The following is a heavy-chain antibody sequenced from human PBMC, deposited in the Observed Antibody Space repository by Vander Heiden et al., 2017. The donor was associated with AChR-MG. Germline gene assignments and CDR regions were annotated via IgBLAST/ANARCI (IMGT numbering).Heavy chain of an antibody. D-gene: IGHD1-1*01. V-gene: IGHV4-39*01. CDR2: IYYSGST. J-gene: IGHJ6*02. CDR3: ARHLGTVIHYYYYGMDV. Sequence: QLQLQESGPGLVKPSETLSLTCTVSGGSISSSSYYWGWIRQPPGKGLEWIGSIYYSGSTYYNPSLKSRVTISVDTSKNQFSLKLSSVTAADTAVYYCARHLGTVIHYYYYGMDVWGQGTTVTVSS. CDR1: GGSISSSSYY.